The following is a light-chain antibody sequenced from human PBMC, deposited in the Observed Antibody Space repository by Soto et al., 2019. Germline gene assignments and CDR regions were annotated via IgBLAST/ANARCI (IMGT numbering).Light chain of an antibody. CDR2: KAS. CDR1: QSISSY. V-gene: IGKV1-5*03. CDR3: LQHNTYPRT. J-gene: IGKJ1*01. Sequence: DIQMTQSPSSLSASVRDRVTITCRASQSISSYLNWYQQKPGKAPKLLIYKASTLKSGVPSRFSGSGSGTEFTLTISSLQPDDFATYYCLQHNTYPRTFGQGTKVDIK.